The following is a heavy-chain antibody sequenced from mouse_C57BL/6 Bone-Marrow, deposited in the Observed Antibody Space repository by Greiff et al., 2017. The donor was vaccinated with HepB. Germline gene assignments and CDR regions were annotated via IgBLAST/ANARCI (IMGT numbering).Heavy chain of an antibody. V-gene: IGHV1-82*01. CDR3: AAGTVIDY. J-gene: IGHJ2*01. D-gene: IGHD1-1*01. CDR1: GYAFSSSW. Sequence: QVQLQQSGPELVKPGASVKISCKVSGYAFSSSWMNWVKQRPGKGLEWIGRIYPGDGDTNYNGKFNGKATLTADKSSSTAYMQLSSLPSADSAVYVCAAGTVIDYGGQGTTLTVSS. CDR2: IYPGDGDT.